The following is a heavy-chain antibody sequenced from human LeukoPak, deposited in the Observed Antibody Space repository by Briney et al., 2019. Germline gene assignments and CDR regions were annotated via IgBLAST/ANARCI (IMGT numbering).Heavy chain of an antibody. CDR1: GGSFSGYY. J-gene: IGHJ4*02. CDR2: INHSGST. V-gene: IGHV4-34*01. Sequence: SETLSLTCAVYGGSFSGYYWSWIRQPLGKGLEWIGEINHSGSTNYNPSLKSRVTISVDTSKNQFSLKLSSVTAADTAVYYCARATASYYFDYWGQGTLVTVSS. CDR3: ARATASYYFDY.